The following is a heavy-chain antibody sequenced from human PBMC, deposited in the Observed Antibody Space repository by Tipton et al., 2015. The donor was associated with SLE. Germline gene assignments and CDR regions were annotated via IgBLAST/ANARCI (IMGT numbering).Heavy chain of an antibody. CDR3: ARKGYCSSTSCLAWFDP. D-gene: IGHD2-2*01. CDR2: IYYSGST. J-gene: IGHJ5*02. V-gene: IGHV4-59*12. Sequence: TLSLTCTVSGGSISSYYWSWSRQPPGKGLEWIGYIYYSGSTYYNPSLKSRFTISVDTSKNQFSLKLSSVTAADTAVYYCARKGYCSSTSCLAWFDPWGQGTLVTVSS. CDR1: GGSISSYY.